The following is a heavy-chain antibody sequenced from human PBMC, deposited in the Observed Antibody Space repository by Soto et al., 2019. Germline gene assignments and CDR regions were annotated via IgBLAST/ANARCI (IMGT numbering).Heavy chain of an antibody. J-gene: IGHJ5*02. CDR3: ARDRGYRSGSFGS. CDR2: IYSDGTT. Sequence: QVQLQESGPGLVKPSETLSLTCIVSGGSISGYYWSWIRQPAGKELEWIGRIYSDGTTNYNPSLKGRGTMSVDTSKKQISLQLTSVTAADTAMYYCARDRGYRSGSFGSWGQGVLVTVSS. CDR1: GGSISGYY. D-gene: IGHD5-18*01. V-gene: IGHV4-4*07.